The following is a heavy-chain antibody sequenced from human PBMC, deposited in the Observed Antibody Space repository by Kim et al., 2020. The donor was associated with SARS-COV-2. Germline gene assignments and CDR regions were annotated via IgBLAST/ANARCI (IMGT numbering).Heavy chain of an antibody. J-gene: IGHJ4*02. D-gene: IGHD2-21*02. Sequence: DSRKGRFTISGANSKTTLYMQMTSLSAEDTAVYYCAKASVVVTAPYYFDYWGQGTLVTVSS. CDR3: AKASVVVTAPYYFDY. V-gene: IGHV3-23*01.